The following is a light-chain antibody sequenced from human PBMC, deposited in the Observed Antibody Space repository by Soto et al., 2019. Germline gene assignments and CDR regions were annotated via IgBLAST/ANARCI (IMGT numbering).Light chain of an antibody. Sequence: QPVLTQSPSASASLGASVKLTCTLSSGHSTYSIAWHQQRPEKGPRYLMKLGNDGRYYKGDGIPARFSGSSSGAERYLTISRLQSEDEAEYYCQTWGTGIRVFGGGTKVTVL. CDR1: SGHSTYS. V-gene: IGLV4-69*01. CDR2: LGNDGRY. J-gene: IGLJ3*02. CDR3: QTWGTGIRV.